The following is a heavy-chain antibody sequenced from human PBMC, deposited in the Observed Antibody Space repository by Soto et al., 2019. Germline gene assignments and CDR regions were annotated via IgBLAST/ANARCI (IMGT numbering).Heavy chain of an antibody. J-gene: IGHJ3*02. CDR2: IYYSGST. V-gene: IGHV4-31*03. D-gene: IGHD1-26*01. CDR3: ARDHSVAPTSGSYGAFDI. Sequence: QVQLQESGPGLVKPSQTLSLTCTVSGGSISSGGYYWSWIRQHPGKGLEWIGYIYYSGSTYYNPPLKSRVTISVDTSKNQFSLKLSSVTAADTAVYYCARDHSVAPTSGSYGAFDIWGQGTMVTVSS. CDR1: GGSISSGGYY.